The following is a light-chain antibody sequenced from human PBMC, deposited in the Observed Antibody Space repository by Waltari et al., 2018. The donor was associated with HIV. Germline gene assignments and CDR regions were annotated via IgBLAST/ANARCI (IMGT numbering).Light chain of an antibody. Sequence: QSALTQPASVSGSPGQSITISCTGTSSNIGAYNYVSWYQQYPGKAPKHMIYDVSKRPSSVSNRFSGSKSGNSASLTISGLQAEDEADYYCSSFVSFALFGGGTKLTVL. CDR1: SSNIGAYNY. CDR2: DVS. CDR3: SSFVSFAL. J-gene: IGLJ2*01. V-gene: IGLV2-14*03.